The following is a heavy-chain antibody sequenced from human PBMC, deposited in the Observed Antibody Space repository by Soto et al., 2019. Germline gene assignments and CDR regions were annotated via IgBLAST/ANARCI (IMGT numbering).Heavy chain of an antibody. Sequence: GGSLRLSCAASGFTFSSYAMSWVRQAPGKGLEWVSAISGSGGSTYYADSVKGRFTISRDNFKNTLYLQMNSLRAEDTAVYYCAKSVTYVRPKPPFGYWGQGTLVTVSS. D-gene: IGHD2-21*02. J-gene: IGHJ4*02. V-gene: IGHV3-23*01. CDR2: ISGSGGST. CDR1: GFTFSSYA. CDR3: AKSVTYVRPKPPFGY.